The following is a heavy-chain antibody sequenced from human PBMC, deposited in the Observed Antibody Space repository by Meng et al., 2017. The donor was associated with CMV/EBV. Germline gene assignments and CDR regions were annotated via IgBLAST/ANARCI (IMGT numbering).Heavy chain of an antibody. V-gene: IGHV3-7*02. Sequence: DDAAVSLFQLSGSLNSSGDCYRISISHYLMQWVRQAPGKGPEWVANNNNDGSEVKYVDSGKGRFSIAKEKPDNSLSVQMNNLRGEETDVFYCRLGHYAQDWGQGTLVTVSS. J-gene: IGHJ4*02. D-gene: IGHD4-17*01. CDR3: RLGHYAQD. CDR2: NNNDGSEV. CDR1: RISISHYL.